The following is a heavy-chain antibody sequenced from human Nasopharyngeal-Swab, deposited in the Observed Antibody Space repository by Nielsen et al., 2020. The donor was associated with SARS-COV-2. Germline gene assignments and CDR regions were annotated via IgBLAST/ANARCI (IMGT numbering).Heavy chain of an antibody. Sequence: PGKGLEWIGYIYYSGSTNYNPSLKSRVTISVDTSKNQFSLKLSSVTAADTAVYYCARGGPGLELFSRFDPWGQGTLVTSPQ. J-gene: IGHJ5*02. V-gene: IGHV4-59*13. CDR2: IYYSGST. D-gene: IGHD1-7*01. CDR3: ARGGPGLELFSRFDP.